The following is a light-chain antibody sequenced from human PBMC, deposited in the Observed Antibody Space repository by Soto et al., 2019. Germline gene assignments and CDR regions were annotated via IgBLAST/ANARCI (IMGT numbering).Light chain of an antibody. CDR3: QQYGSSPRT. J-gene: IGKJ2*01. Sequence: EIVLTQSPGTLSLSPGERATLSCRASQSVSSSYLAWYQQKPGQAPRLLIYGASNRATGIPDRFSGSGSGTDFTLTISRLEPGDFAVYYCQQYGSSPRTFGQGTKLEIK. V-gene: IGKV3-20*01. CDR2: GAS. CDR1: QSVSSSY.